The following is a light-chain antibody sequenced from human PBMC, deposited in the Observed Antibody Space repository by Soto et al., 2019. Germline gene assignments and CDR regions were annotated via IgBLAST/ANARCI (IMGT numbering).Light chain of an antibody. V-gene: IGKV4-1*01. CDR1: HSVLFTSNNKNY. Sequence: VITRSPDSLAFSLDSRSTINCDSIHSVLFTSNNKNYLAWYQQKPGQPPKLLLSWASARESGVPERFSGSGSGTLFTLSISSLQAEDGAVYYCQQYYTLPPPFGEGTKADIK. CDR2: WAS. CDR3: QQYYTLPPP. J-gene: IGKJ4*01.